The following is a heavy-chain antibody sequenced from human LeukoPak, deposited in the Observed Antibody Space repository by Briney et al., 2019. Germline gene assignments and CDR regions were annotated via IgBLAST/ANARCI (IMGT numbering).Heavy chain of an antibody. CDR1: GFTLSSYW. D-gene: IGHD2-2*01. CDR3: ARLKLLWSNYFDY. Sequence: GGSLRLSCAASGFTLSSYWMSWVRQAPGKGLEWVANIKQDGSEKYYVDSVKGRFTISRDNAKNSLYLQMNSLRAEDTAVYYCARLKLLWSNYFDYWGQGTLVTVSS. V-gene: IGHV3-7*01. J-gene: IGHJ4*02. CDR2: IKQDGSEK.